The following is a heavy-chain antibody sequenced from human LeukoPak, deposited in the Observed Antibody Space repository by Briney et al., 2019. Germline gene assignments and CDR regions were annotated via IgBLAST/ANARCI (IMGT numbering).Heavy chain of an antibody. Sequence: GGSLRLSCAASGFTLRNYWMHWVRQVPGRGLVWVSRISGDGSGTNYADSVKGRFTISRDNAKNTVYLQINNLSAQDTAVYFCARYSSSSGWPSYYLDYWGQGTLVTVSS. D-gene: IGHD6-6*01. CDR1: GFTLRNYW. J-gene: IGHJ4*02. V-gene: IGHV3-74*01. CDR2: ISGDGSGT. CDR3: ARYSSSSGWPSYYLDY.